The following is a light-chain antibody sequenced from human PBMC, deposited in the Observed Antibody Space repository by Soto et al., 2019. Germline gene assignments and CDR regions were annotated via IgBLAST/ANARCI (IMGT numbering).Light chain of an antibody. CDR3: CSYAGSYTWV. CDR1: SSDVGDYNY. CDR2: DVS. V-gene: IGLV2-11*01. J-gene: IGLJ3*02. Sequence: QSALTQPRSVSGSPRQSVTISCTGTSSDVGDYNYVSWYQQRPGKAPKFMIYDVSRRPSGVPDRFSGSKSGNTASLTISGLQAEDEADYYCCSYAGSYTWVFGGGTKVTVL.